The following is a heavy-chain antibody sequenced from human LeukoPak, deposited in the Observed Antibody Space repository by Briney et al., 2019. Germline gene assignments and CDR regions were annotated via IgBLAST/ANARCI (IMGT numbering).Heavy chain of an antibody. D-gene: IGHD2-2*02. V-gene: IGHV1-69*04. CDR1: GGTFSSYA. Sequence: ASVKVSCKASGGTFSSYAISWVRQAPGQGLEWMGRIIPILGIANYAQKFQGRVTITADKSTSTAYMELSSLRSEDTAVYYCASGYCSSTSCYTSAEFDPWGQGTLVTVSS. J-gene: IGHJ5*02. CDR3: ASGYCSSTSCYTSAEFDP. CDR2: IIPILGIA.